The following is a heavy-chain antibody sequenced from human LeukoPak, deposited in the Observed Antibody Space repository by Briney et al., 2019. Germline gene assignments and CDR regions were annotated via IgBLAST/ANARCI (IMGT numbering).Heavy chain of an antibody. D-gene: IGHD2-2*01. J-gene: IGHJ4*02. CDR2: IWYDGSNK. CDR1: GFTFSSYG. CDR3: ARDRPYDIVVVPAAVDTAMVKGPDY. V-gene: IGHV3-33*01. Sequence: PGRSLRLSCAASGFTFSSYGMHWVRQAPGKGLEWVAVIWYDGSNKYYADSVKGRFTISRDNSKNTLYLQMNSLRAEDTAVYYCARDRPYDIVVVPAAVDTAMVKGPDYWGRGTLVTVSS.